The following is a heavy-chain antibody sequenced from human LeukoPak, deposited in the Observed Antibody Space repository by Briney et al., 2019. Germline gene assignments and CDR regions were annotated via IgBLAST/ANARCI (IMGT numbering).Heavy chain of an antibody. J-gene: IGHJ3*02. CDR1: GFTVSSNY. CDR3: ARTRGYYYGSGSYFNDAFDI. CDR2: IYSGGST. D-gene: IGHD3-10*01. V-gene: IGHV3-53*01. Sequence: PGGSLRLSCAASGFTVSSNYMSWVRQAPGKGLEWVSVIYSGGSTYYADSVKGRFTISRDNAKNSLYLQMNSLRAEDTAVYYCARTRGYYYGSGSYFNDAFDIWGQGTMVTVSS.